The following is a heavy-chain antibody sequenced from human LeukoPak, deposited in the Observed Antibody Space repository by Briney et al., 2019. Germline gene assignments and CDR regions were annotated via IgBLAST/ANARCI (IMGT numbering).Heavy chain of an antibody. CDR1: GYSFTSYY. V-gene: IGHV1-46*01. D-gene: IGHD2-15*01. J-gene: IGHJ4*02. CDR3: ARVGEYCSGASCFDY. CDR2: INPSGGST. Sequence: ASVKVSCKASGYSFTSYYMHWVRQAPGQGLEWMGIINPSGGSTSYAQKFQGRVTMTTDTSTSTAYMELRSLRSDDTAVYYCARVGEYCSGASCFDYWGPGTLVTVSS.